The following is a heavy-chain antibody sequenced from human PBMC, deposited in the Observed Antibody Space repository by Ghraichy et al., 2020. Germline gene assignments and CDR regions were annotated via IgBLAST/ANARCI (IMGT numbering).Heavy chain of an antibody. CDR3: ARGRGYFDWLSNYYYYYGMDV. CDR2: MNPNSGNT. J-gene: IGHJ6*02. D-gene: IGHD3-9*01. CDR1: GYTFTSYD. V-gene: IGHV1-8*01. Sequence: ASVKVSCKASGYTFTSYDINWVRQATGQGLEWMGWMNPNSGNTGYAQKFQGRVTMTRNTSISTAYMELSSLRSEDTAVYYCARGRGYFDWLSNYYYYYGMDVWGQGTTVTVSS.